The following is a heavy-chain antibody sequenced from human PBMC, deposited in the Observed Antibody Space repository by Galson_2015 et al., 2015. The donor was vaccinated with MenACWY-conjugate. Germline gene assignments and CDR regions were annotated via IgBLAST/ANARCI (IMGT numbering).Heavy chain of an antibody. Sequence: SVKVSCKASGYTFSSYAISWVRQAPGQGLEWMGGIIPIFGTANYAQKFQGRVTITADKSTSTAYMELSSLRSEDTAVYYCATDKDYYDSSGYWGAFDIWGQGTMVTVSS. CDR2: IIPIFGTA. J-gene: IGHJ3*02. CDR1: GYTFSSYA. V-gene: IGHV1-69*06. CDR3: ATDKDYYDSSGYWGAFDI. D-gene: IGHD3-22*01.